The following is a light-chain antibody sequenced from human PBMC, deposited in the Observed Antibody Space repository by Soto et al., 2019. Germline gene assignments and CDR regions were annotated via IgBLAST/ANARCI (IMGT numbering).Light chain of an antibody. J-gene: IGLJ1*01. V-gene: IGLV2-14*01. CDR2: DVS. Sequence: QSALTQPASVSGSPGQSITISCTGTSSDLGGLIYVSWYQQHPGKAPKLMIYDVSHRPSGVSNRFSGSKSGYTASLTISGRQAEDEADYYCSSYTSSSTLYVFGTGTQVTVL. CDR1: SSDLGGLIY. CDR3: SSYTSSSTLYV.